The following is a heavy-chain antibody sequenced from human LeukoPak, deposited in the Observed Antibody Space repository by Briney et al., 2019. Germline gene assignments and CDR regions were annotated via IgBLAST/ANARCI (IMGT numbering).Heavy chain of an antibody. CDR2: IYYSGST. CDR1: GGSFSGYY. J-gene: IGHJ6*02. CDR3: ARGPSNYYYGSGSYGYYYYYGMDV. V-gene: IGHV4-59*01. Sequence: SETLSLTCAVYGGSFSGYYWSWIRQPPGKGLEWIGYIYYSGSTNYNPSLKSRVTISVDTSKNQFSLKLSSVTAADTAVYYCARGPSNYYYGSGSYGYYYYYGMDVWGQGTTVTVSS. D-gene: IGHD3-10*01.